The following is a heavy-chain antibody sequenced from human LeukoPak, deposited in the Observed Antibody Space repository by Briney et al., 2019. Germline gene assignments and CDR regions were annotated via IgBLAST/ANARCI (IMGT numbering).Heavy chain of an antibody. CDR1: GGSISSYY. Sequence: SETLSLTCTVSGGSISSYYWSWIRQPPGKGLEWIGYIYYSGSTNYNPSLKSRVTISVDTSNNQFSLKLSSVTAADTAVYYCARDTTYYYDSSGYYYVGYFDYWGQGTLVTVSS. CDR2: IYYSGST. V-gene: IGHV4-59*01. D-gene: IGHD3-22*01. CDR3: ARDTTYYYDSSGYYYVGYFDY. J-gene: IGHJ4*02.